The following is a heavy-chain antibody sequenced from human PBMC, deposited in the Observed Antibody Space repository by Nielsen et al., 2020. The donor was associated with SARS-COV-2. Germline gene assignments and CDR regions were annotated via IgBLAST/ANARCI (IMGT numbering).Heavy chain of an antibody. Sequence: GESLKIYCASSGFTFSNFAIHWVRQAPGKGLEWVAVISSDGNHKDYADSVKGRFTIARDNSKNTLYVQMDSLRADDMAVYYCARGGQNFYYRMDVWGQGTTVTVSS. V-gene: IGHV3-30-3*01. CDR3: ARGGQNFYYRMDV. D-gene: IGHD3-16*01. CDR1: GFTFSNFA. CDR2: ISSDGNHK. J-gene: IGHJ6*02.